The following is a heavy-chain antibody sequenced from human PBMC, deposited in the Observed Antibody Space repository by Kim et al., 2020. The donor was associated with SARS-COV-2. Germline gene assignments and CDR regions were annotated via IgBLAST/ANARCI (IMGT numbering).Heavy chain of an antibody. Sequence: ASVKVSCKASGYTFTSYGMSWVRQAPGQGLEWMGWISAYNGNTNYAQKFQGRVTMTTDTSTSTAYMELSSLRSDDTAVYYCARALPYCGSWYGGNWFDPWGQGTLVTVSS. V-gene: IGHV1-18*01. J-gene: IGHJ5*02. D-gene: IGHD6-13*01. CDR2: ISAYNGNT. CDR3: ARALPYCGSWYGGNWFDP. CDR1: GYTFTSYG.